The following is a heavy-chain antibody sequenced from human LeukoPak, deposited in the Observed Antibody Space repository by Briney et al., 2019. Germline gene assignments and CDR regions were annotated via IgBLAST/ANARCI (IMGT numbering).Heavy chain of an antibody. Sequence: PGGSLRLSCAASGFTFSTYAMSWVRQAPGKGLEWVSAISGSGGSTYYADSVKGRFTISRDNSKNTLYLQMNSLRAEDTAVYYCAKDLTSSGWYGGNWFDPWGQGTLVTVSS. D-gene: IGHD6-19*01. CDR2: ISGSGGST. CDR1: GFTFSTYA. CDR3: AKDLTSSGWYGGNWFDP. V-gene: IGHV3-23*01. J-gene: IGHJ5*02.